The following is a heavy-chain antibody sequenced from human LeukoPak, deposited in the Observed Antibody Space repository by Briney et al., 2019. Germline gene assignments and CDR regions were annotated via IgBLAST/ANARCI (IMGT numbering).Heavy chain of an antibody. D-gene: IGHD3-16*02. Sequence: SETLSLTCAVYGGSFSGYYWSWIRQPPGKGLEWIGEINHSGSTNYNPSLKSRVTISVDTSKNQFSLKLSSVTAADTAVYYCARHNDYVWGSYRSMPFDPWGQGTLVTVSS. CDR1: GGSFSGYY. J-gene: IGHJ5*02. CDR2: INHSGST. CDR3: ARHNDYVWGSYRSMPFDP. V-gene: IGHV4-34*01.